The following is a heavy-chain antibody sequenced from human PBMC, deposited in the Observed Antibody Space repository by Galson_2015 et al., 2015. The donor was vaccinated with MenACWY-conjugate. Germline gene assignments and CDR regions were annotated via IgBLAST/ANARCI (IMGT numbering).Heavy chain of an antibody. CDR2: MYYSGSA. V-gene: IGHV4-59*01. CDR1: GGSINSYY. Sequence: SETLSLTCTVSGGSINSYYWSWIRQPPGKGLEWIGYMYYSGSANYNPSLESRVTISVDTSKNQFSLTMTSVTAADTAVYYCARGVNLASMAGYWGQGTLVTVSS. J-gene: IGHJ4*02. D-gene: IGHD3-3*02. CDR3: ARGVNLASMAGY.